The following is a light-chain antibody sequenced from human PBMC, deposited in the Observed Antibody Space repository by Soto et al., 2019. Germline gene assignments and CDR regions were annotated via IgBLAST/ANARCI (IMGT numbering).Light chain of an antibody. CDR3: QQYGSSPRT. J-gene: IGKJ1*01. V-gene: IGKV3-20*01. CDR2: GAS. Sequence: EIVLTQSPGTLSLSPGERATISCRASQTVTSSKIAWYQQKPGQAPKVLIYGASSRATGISDRFSGCGSGTDFTLTISRLEPEDFAVYYCQQYGSSPRTFGQGTKVDIK. CDR1: QTVTSSK.